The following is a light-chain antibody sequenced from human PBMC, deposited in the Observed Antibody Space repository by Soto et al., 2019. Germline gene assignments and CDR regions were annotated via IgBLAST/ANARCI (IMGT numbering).Light chain of an antibody. J-gene: IGKJ1*01. CDR1: QGVSTW. V-gene: IGKV1-5*01. Sequence: DIQMTQSPSTLSASVGDRVTITCRASQGVSTWLAWYQQKPGRAPKLLIYDASSLESGVPSRFSGSGSGTEFTLTISSLQPDDFATYYCQQYYSYSWTFGQGTKVDIK. CDR3: QQYYSYSWT. CDR2: DAS.